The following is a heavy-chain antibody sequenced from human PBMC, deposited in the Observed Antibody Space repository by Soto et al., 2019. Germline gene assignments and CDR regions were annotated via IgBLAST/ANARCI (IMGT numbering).Heavy chain of an antibody. CDR2: IYYSGST. Sequence: PSETLSLTCTVSGGSISSSDYYWGWIRQHPGKGLEWIGYIYYSGSTYYNPSLKSRVIISVDTSKNQFSLKLSSVTAADTAVYYCARSPYPGGSFDYWGQGTLVTVSS. V-gene: IGHV4-31*03. CDR1: GGSISSSDYY. J-gene: IGHJ4*02. CDR3: ARSPYPGGSFDY. D-gene: IGHD2-15*01.